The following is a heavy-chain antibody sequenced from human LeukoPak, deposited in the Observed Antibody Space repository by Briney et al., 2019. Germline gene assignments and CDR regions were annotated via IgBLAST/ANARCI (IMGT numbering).Heavy chain of an antibody. V-gene: IGHV3-20*04. CDR2: INWNGGST. Sequence: PGGSLRLSCAASGFTFDDYGMSWVRQAPGKGLEWVSGINWNGGSTGYADSVKGRFTISRDNAKNSLYLQMNSLRAEDTALYYCARAGDTAMAKYYFDYWGQGTLVTVSS. CDR1: GFTFDDYG. CDR3: ARAGDTAMAKYYFDY. J-gene: IGHJ4*02. D-gene: IGHD5-18*01.